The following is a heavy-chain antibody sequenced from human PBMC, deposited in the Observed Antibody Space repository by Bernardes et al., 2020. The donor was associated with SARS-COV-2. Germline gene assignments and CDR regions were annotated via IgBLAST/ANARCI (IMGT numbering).Heavy chain of an antibody. Sequence: GGSLRLSCAASGFPFISFAMSWVRQAPGKGLEWVSVISGSGGRTNYADSVKGRFTISRDNSKNTLYLQMNSLRAEDTAVYYCARDNRFDYWGQGTLVTVSS. J-gene: IGHJ4*02. CDR1: GFPFISFA. V-gene: IGHV3-23*01. CDR2: ISGSGGRT. CDR3: ARDNRFDY.